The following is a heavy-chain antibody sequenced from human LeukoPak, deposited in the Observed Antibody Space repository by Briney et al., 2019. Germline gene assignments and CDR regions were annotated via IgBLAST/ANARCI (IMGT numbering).Heavy chain of an antibody. CDR3: AGESTVGPIQTDALDI. CDR2: INNEETAA. J-gene: IGHJ3*02. V-gene: IGHV3-74*01. Sequence: GGSLRLSCAASGFTFSTYWMHWVRQAPGKGLVWVSRINNEETAANYADSVQGRFTISRDNANDMLYLQMDGLRAEDTAVYYCAGESTVGPIQTDALDIWGQGTMVTVSS. D-gene: IGHD1-26*01. CDR1: GFTFSTYW.